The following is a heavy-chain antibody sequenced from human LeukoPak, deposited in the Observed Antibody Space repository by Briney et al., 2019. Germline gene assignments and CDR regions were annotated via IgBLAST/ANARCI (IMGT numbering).Heavy chain of an antibody. CDR1: GFTFRDLY. D-gene: IGHD4-17*01. CDR2: IRNEANGYTT. Sequence: GGSLRLSCTASGFTFRDLYMDWVRQAPGKGLEWVGRIRNEANGYTTDYATSVKGRFTISTDDSKNSLFLQMNSLKTEDTAVYYCVRVRRGDSFDSWGQGTLVTVSS. V-gene: IGHV3-72*01. J-gene: IGHJ4*02. CDR3: VRVRRGDSFDS.